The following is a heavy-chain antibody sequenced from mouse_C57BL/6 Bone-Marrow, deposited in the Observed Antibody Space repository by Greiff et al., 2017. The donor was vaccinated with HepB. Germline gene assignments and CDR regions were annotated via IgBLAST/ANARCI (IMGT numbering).Heavy chain of an antibody. CDR3: ARSRVLGPYFDY. Sequence: EVQLVESVAELVRPGASVKLSCTASGFNIKNTYMHWVKQRPEQGLEWIGRIDPANGNTKYAPKFQGKATITADTSSNTAYLQLSSLTSEDTAIHYCARSRVLGPYFDYWGQGTTLTVSS. CDR1: GFNIKNTY. D-gene: IGHD4-1*01. CDR2: IDPANGNT. J-gene: IGHJ2*01. V-gene: IGHV14-3*01.